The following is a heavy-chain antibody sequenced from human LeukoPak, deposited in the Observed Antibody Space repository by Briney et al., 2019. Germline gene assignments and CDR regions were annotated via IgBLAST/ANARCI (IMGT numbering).Heavy chain of an antibody. CDR2: ISGSGGST. CDR3: AKGNWRYFDY. D-gene: IGHD1-1*01. J-gene: IGHJ4*02. V-gene: IGHV3-23*01. CDR1: GFTFSTYV. Sequence: GGSLRLSCAASGFTFSTYVMSWVRQAPGKGLEWVSAISGSGGSTYYADSVKGRFTISRDNSKNTLYLQMNSLGADDTAVYYCAKGNWRYFDYWGQGTLVTVSS.